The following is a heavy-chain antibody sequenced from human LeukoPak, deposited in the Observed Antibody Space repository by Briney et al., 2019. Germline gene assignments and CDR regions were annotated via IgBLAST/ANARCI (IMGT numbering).Heavy chain of an antibody. CDR2: ISSSSSII. CDR1: GFTFSSYS. V-gene: IGHV3-48*01. Sequence: PGGSLRLPCAASGFTFSSYSMNWVRQAPGKGLEWVSYISSSSSIIYDADSVKGRFTISRDNAKNSLYLQMSSLRAEDTAVYYCAKGSPGRDIAAPTIDYWGQGTLVTVSS. J-gene: IGHJ4*02. CDR3: AKGSPGRDIAAPTIDY. D-gene: IGHD6-13*01.